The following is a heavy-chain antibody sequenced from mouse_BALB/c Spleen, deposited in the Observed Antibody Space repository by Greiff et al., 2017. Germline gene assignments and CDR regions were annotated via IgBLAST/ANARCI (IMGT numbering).Heavy chain of an antibody. CDR1: GYTFTDYE. V-gene: IGHV1-15*01. J-gene: IGHJ3*01. CDR2: IDPETGGT. Sequence: QVQLQQSGAELVRPGASVTLSCKASGYTFTDYEMHWVKQTPVHGLEWIGAIDPETGGTAYNQKFKGKATLTADKSSSTAYMELRSLTSEDSAVYYCTGKRRITTVFAYWGQGTLVTVSA. CDR3: TGKRRITTVFAY. D-gene: IGHD1-1*01.